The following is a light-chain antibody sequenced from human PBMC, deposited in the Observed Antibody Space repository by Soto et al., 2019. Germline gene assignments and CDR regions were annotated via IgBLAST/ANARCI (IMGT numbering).Light chain of an antibody. J-gene: IGKJ1*01. CDR3: QQYSSSPWT. Sequence: EIVLTQSPATLSLSPGERATLSCRASQSVSNRYLAWYQQKPGQAPRLLIYRVSSRATGIPDRFSGSGSGTDFTLTISRLEPEDFAVYYCQQYSSSPWTFGQGTKVDI. CDR2: RVS. V-gene: IGKV3-20*01. CDR1: QSVSNRY.